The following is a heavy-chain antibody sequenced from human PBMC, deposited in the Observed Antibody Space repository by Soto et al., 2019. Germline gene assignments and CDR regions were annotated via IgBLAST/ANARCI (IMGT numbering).Heavy chain of an antibody. CDR3: ARVVATVAGPYGMDV. V-gene: IGHV1-18*01. Sequence: VASVKVSCKASGYTFTSYGISWVRQAPGQGLEWMGWISAYNGNTNYAQKLQGRVTMTTDTSTSTAYMELRSLRSDDTAVYYCARVVATVAGPYGMDVWGQGTTVTVSS. CDR2: ISAYNGNT. J-gene: IGHJ6*02. CDR1: GYTFTSYG. D-gene: IGHD6-19*01.